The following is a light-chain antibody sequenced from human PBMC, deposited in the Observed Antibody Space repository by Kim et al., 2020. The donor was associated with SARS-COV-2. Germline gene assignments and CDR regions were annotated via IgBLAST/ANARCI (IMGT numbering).Light chain of an antibody. CDR2: AAS. CDR1: QSISSY. J-gene: IGKJ1*01. CDR3: QQSYSTPWT. V-gene: IGKV1-39*01. Sequence: AAVGDRVTITCRASQSISSYLNWYQQKPGKAPMLLIYAASSLQSGVPSRFSGSGSGTDFTLTISSLQPEDFATYYCQQSYSTPWTFGQGTKVDIK.